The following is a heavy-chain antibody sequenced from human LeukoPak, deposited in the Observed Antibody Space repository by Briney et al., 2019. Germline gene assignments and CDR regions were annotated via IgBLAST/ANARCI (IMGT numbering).Heavy chain of an antibody. CDR3: ATYDYVWGSFDY. CDR2: FDPEDGET. CDR1: GYTLTELS. D-gene: IGHD3-16*01. V-gene: IGHV1-24*01. Sequence: ASVKVSCKVSGYTLTELSMHWVRQAPGKGLEWMGGFDPEDGETIYAQKFQGRVTMTEDTSTDTAYMELSRLRSEDTAVYYCATYDYVWGSFDYWGQGTLVTVSS. J-gene: IGHJ4*02.